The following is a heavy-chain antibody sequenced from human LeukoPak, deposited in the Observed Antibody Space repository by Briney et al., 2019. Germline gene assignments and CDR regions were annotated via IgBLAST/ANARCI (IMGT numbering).Heavy chain of an antibody. CDR1: GGSISSSSYY. CDR3: ARALGCSGGSCYDY. D-gene: IGHD2-15*01. Sequence: SETLSLTCTVSGGSISSSSYYWGWIRQPPGKGLEWIGSIYYSGSTYYNPSLKSRVTISVDTSKNQFSLKLSSVTAADTAVYYCARALGCSGGSCYDYWGQGTLVTVSS. J-gene: IGHJ4*02. CDR2: IYYSGST. V-gene: IGHV4-39*07.